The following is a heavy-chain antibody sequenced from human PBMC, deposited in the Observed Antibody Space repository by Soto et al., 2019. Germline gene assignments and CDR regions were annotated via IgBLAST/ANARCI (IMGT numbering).Heavy chain of an antibody. V-gene: IGHV3-30*03. Sequence: PGGSLRLSCAASGFTFSSYGMHWVRQAPGKGLEWVAVISYDGSNKYYADSVKGRFTISRDNSKNTLYLQMNSLRAEDTAVYYCAGFFDDSSGYYYDGDYYYYGMDVWGQGTTVTVSS. CDR2: ISYDGSNK. J-gene: IGHJ6*02. CDR1: GFTFSSYG. CDR3: AGFFDDSSGYYYDGDYYYYGMDV. D-gene: IGHD3-22*01.